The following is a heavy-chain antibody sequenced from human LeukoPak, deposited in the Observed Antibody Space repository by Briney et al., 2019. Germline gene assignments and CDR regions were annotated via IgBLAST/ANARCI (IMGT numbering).Heavy chain of an antibody. J-gene: IGHJ4*02. CDR2: ISWNSGSI. D-gene: IGHD6-13*01. V-gene: IGHV3-9*01. Sequence: GGSLRLSCAASGFTFDDYAMHWVRQAPGKGLEWVSGISWNSGSIGYADSVKGRFTISRDNAKNSLYLQMNSLRAEDTAVYYCARGTYSSSWYTYYFDYWGQGTLVTVSS. CDR3: ARGTYSSSWYTYYFDY. CDR1: GFTFDDYA.